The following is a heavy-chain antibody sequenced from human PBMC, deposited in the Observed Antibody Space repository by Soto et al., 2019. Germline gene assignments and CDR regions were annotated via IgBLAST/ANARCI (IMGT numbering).Heavy chain of an antibody. Sequence: GGSLRLSCAASGFTFSSYGMHWVRQAPGKGLEWVAVISYAESNKHYADSVKGRFTISRDNSKNTLYLQMNSLRAEDTAVYYCAKDFLTPKEPTVMGPTREDDFDYWGQGTLVTVSS. V-gene: IGHV3-30*18. CDR3: AKDFLTPKEPTVMGPTREDDFDY. CDR1: GFTFSSYG. D-gene: IGHD5-18*01. J-gene: IGHJ4*02. CDR2: ISYAESNK.